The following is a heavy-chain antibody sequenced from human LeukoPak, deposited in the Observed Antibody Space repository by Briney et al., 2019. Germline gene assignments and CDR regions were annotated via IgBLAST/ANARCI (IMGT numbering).Heavy chain of an antibody. Sequence: GESLRLSCTTSGFAFSNYAMNWVRQAPGKGPEWVSGISGFNTYYADSVKGRFTISRDNSKNVLYLQMDHLRAEDTAVYSCAKDVCTSPRCLLYFDSWGQGTLVTVSS. CDR2: ISGFNT. D-gene: IGHD2-8*01. CDR3: AKDVCTSPRCLLYFDS. V-gene: IGHV3-23*01. CDR1: GFAFSNYA. J-gene: IGHJ4*02.